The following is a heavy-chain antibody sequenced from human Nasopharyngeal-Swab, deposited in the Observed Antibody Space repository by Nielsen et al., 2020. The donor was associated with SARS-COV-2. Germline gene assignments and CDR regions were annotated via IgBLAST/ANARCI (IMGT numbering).Heavy chain of an antibody. V-gene: IGHV5-51*01. D-gene: IGHD3-10*01. CDR2: IYPGDSDT. CDR3: ARTDGSGSYYSSYFDY. CDR1: GYSFTSYW. J-gene: IGHJ4*02. Sequence: KVSCKGSGYSFTSYWIGWVRQLPGKGLEWMGIIYPGDSDTRYSPSFQGQVTISADKSISTAYLQWSSLKASDTAMYYCARTDGSGSYYSSYFDYWGQGTLVTVSS.